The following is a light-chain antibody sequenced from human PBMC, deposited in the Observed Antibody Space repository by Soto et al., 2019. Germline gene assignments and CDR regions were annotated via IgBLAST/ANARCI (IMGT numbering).Light chain of an antibody. V-gene: IGKV1-5*01. CDR2: DAC. J-gene: IGKJ4*01. CDR3: QQYNTYPLT. CDR1: QSISSW. Sequence: DIQMTQSPSTLSASVGDRVTITCRASQSISSWLAWYQQKPVKAPKLLIYDACSLKSGVPSRFSGSGSGTEFTLTISGLQPDDFATYYCQQYNTYPLTFGGGTKVDIK.